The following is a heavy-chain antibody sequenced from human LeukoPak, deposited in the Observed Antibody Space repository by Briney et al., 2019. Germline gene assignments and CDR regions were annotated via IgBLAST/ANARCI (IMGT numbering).Heavy chain of an antibody. Sequence: GRSLRLSCAASGFTFSSYVMHWVRQAPGKGLEWVAVISYDGSNKYYADSVKGRFTISRDNSKNTLYLQMNSLRAEDTAVYYCARDGTVRGVTYFDYWGQGTLVTVSS. CDR1: GFTFSSYV. V-gene: IGHV3-30*01. CDR3: ARDGTVRGVTYFDY. CDR2: ISYDGSNK. J-gene: IGHJ4*02. D-gene: IGHD3-10*01.